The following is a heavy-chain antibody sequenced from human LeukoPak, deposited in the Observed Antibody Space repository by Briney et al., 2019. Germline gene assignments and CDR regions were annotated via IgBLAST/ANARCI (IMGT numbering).Heavy chain of an antibody. D-gene: IGHD3-16*01. CDR3: ARGHGMGGKFDP. Sequence: PSETLSLTCTVSGGSISSSSYYWGWIRQPPGKGLEWIGSIYYSGSTHYNPSLKSRVTISVDTSKSQFSLKLSSVTAADTAVYYCARGHGMGGKFDPWGQGTLVTVSS. J-gene: IGHJ5*02. CDR1: GGSISSSSYY. V-gene: IGHV4-39*07. CDR2: IYYSGST.